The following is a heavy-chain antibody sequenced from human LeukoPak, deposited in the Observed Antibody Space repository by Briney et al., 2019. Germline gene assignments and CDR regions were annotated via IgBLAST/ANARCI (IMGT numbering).Heavy chain of an antibody. D-gene: IGHD6-13*01. V-gene: IGHV1-24*01. J-gene: IGHJ5*02. CDR1: GYTLTELS. CDR2: FDPEDGET. CDR3: ATEGPGVYWFDP. Sequence: ASVKVSCKVSGYTLTELSTHWVRQAPGKGLEWMGGFDPEDGETIYAQKFQGRVTMTEDTSTDTAYMELSSLRSEDTAVYYCATEGPGVYWFDPWGQGTLVTVSS.